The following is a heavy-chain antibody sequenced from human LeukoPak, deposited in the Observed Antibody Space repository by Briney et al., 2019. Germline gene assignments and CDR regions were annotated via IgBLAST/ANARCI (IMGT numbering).Heavy chain of an antibody. CDR3: ARDRIAAAQD. J-gene: IGHJ4*02. Sequence: GGSLRLSCAASGFTFSSYEMNWVRQAPGKGLEWVSYISSSGSTICYAASVKGRFTISRDNAKNSLYLQMKSLRAEDTAVYYCARDRIAAAQDWGQGTLVTVSS. CDR1: GFTFSSYE. D-gene: IGHD6-13*01. V-gene: IGHV3-48*03. CDR2: ISSSGSTI.